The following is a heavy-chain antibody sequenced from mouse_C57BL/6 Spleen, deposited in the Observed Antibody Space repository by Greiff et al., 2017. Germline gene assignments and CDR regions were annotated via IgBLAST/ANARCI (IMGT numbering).Heavy chain of an antibody. CDR3: ARSGVTSYYFDY. J-gene: IGHJ2*01. CDR1: GYAFSSSW. V-gene: IGHV1-82*01. D-gene: IGHD2-2*01. Sequence: QVQLQQSGPELVKPGASVKISCKASGYAFSSSWMNWVKQRPGKGLEWIGRIYPGAGDTNYNGKFKGKATLTADKSSSTAYMKLSSLTSEDSAVYFCARSGVTSYYFDYWGQGTTLTVSS. CDR2: IYPGAGDT.